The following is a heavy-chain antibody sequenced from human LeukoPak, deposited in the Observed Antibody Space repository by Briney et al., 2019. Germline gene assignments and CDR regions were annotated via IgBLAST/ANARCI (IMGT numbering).Heavy chain of an antibody. Sequence: PGGSLRLSCAASGFTFSSYSMNWVRQAPGKGLEWVSSISSSSSYIYYADPVKGRFTISRDNAKNSLYLQMNSLRAEDTAAYYCARDRIAVAGTPLYWGQGTLVTVSS. D-gene: IGHD6-19*01. CDR2: ISSSSSYI. CDR1: GFTFSSYS. CDR3: ARDRIAVAGTPLY. V-gene: IGHV3-21*01. J-gene: IGHJ4*02.